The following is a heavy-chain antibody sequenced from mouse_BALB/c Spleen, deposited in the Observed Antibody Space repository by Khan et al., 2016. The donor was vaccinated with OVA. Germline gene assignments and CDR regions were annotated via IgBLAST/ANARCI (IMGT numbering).Heavy chain of an antibody. J-gene: IGHJ2*01. D-gene: IGHD1-1*02. Sequence: QVQLQQSGAELARPGASVKLSCTASGYTFTRYWMLWVKQRPGPGLEWIGAIYPGDGDTRYTQKFKGKATLTPDKSYSTAYMQLSSLASDDSAVYYSASHYGHYFDYWGQGTTLTVSS. V-gene: IGHV1-87*01. CDR1: GYTFTRYW. CDR2: IYPGDGDT. CDR3: ASHYGHYFDY.